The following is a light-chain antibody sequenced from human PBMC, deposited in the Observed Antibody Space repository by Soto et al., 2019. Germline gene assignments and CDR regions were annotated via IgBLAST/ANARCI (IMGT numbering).Light chain of an antibody. Sequence: EIVMTQSPATLSVSPGGRATLSCRASQSISDTLAWYQQKPGQAPRLLIYGASRRATGIPDRFSGSGSGTDFTLTISRLEPEDFAVYYCQQYGSSGTFGQGTKVEIK. CDR1: QSISDT. CDR3: QQYGSSGT. V-gene: IGKV3-20*01. CDR2: GAS. J-gene: IGKJ1*01.